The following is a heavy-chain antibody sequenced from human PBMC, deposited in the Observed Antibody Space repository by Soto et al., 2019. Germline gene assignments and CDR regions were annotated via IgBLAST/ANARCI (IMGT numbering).Heavy chain of an antibody. Sequence: QVQLQESGPGLVKPSETLSLTCTVSGGSVSSGSYYWSWIRQPPGKGLEWIGYIYYSGSTNYNPSLKSRVTISVDTSKNQFSLKLSSVTAADTAVYYCARDHYGGNSVWFDPWGQGTLVTVSS. CDR2: IYYSGST. J-gene: IGHJ5*02. CDR3: ARDHYGGNSVWFDP. D-gene: IGHD4-17*01. V-gene: IGHV4-61*01. CDR1: GGSVSSGSYY.